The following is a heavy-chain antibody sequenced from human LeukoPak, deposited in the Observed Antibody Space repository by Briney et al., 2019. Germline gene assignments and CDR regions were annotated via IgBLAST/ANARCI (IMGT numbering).Heavy chain of an antibody. CDR3: ARALCINGICEWFDP. CDR2: IETSGST. V-gene: IGHV4-61*02. J-gene: IGHJ5*02. CDR1: GASISSGGYF. D-gene: IGHD2-8*01. Sequence: SQTLSLTCTVSGASISSGGYFWSWIRQPAGKGVEGIGRIETSGSTNYNPSLKSRVTISVDPSKNQFSLKLRSVTAADTAVYYCARALCINGICEWFDPWGQGTLVTVSS.